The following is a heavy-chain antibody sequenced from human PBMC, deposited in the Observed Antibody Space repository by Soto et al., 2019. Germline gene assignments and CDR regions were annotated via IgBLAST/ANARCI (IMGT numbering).Heavy chain of an antibody. CDR1: GVTFNNYG. CDR2: ISNDGSNK. D-gene: IGHD2-15*01. V-gene: IGHV3-30*18. J-gene: IGHJ6*02. Sequence: GVLRLCFAASGVTFNNYGMNWVRQAPGKGLEWVAIISNDGSNKYYIDSVRGRFTISRDNSKNMLFLQMNSLRVEDTAVYFCTKDGRFDSDGSLYYYYYGMDVWGQGTTVTVSS. CDR3: TKDGRFDSDGSLYYYYYGMDV.